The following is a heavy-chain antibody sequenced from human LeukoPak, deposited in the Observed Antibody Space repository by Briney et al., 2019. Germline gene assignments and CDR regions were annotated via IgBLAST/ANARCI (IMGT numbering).Heavy chain of an antibody. CDR1: GYTFTSYG. CDR2: ISGYNGDT. V-gene: IGHV1-18*01. CDR3: ARDVGITVADSFDP. D-gene: IGHD6-19*01. J-gene: IGHJ5*02. Sequence: ASVKVSCKASGYTFTSYGISWVRQAPGQGLEWMGWISGYNGDTNYAQKFQGRVSMTTDTSTSTAYMELRGLRSDDTAMYYCARDVGITVADSFDPWGQGTLVTVSS.